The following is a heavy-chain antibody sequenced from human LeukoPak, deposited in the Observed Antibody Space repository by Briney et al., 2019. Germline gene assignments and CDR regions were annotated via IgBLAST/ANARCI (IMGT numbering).Heavy chain of an antibody. J-gene: IGHJ4*02. V-gene: IGHV3-23*01. CDR2: ISGSGDST. D-gene: IGHD3-16*01. CDR3: AKDFGD. CDR1: GFTFSSYD. Sequence: PGGSLRLSCAASGFTFSSYDMSWVRQAPGKGLEWVSVISGSGDSTYYAGSVKGRFTISRDNSKTTLFLQMNSLRAEDAAIYYCAKDFGDWGQGTLVTVSS.